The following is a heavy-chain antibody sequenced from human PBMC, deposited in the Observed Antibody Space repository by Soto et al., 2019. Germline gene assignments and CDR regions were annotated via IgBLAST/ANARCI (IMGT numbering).Heavy chain of an antibody. D-gene: IGHD2-15*01. CDR3: ARGGSSYYYYYGMDV. Sequence: QVQLVQSGAEVKKPGASVKVSCKASGYTFTGYYMHWVRQAPGQGLEWMGWINPNSGGTNYAQKFQGWVTMTRDTSISTAYMELSRLRSDDTAVYYCARGGSSYYYYYGMDVWGQGTTVTVSS. V-gene: IGHV1-2*04. CDR1: GYTFTGYY. J-gene: IGHJ6*02. CDR2: INPNSGGT.